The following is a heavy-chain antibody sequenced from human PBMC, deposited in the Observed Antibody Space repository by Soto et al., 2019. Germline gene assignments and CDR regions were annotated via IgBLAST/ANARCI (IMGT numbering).Heavy chain of an antibody. CDR2: ISASGGRP. Sequence: PWGSLRLSCAASGFSFARYALSWVRQAGGRGLEWISGISASGGRPYYADSMKGRFTVSRDNSNNTLYLQLNRLRDDDTAVYYCARDRGVAVAGTISFDYWGQGTLVTVSS. CDR3: ARDRGVAVAGTISFDY. D-gene: IGHD6-19*01. CDR1: GFSFARYA. V-gene: IGHV3-23*01. J-gene: IGHJ4*02.